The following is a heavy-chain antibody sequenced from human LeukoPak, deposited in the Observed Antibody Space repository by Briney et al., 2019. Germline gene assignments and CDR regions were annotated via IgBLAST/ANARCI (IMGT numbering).Heavy chain of an antibody. V-gene: IGHV1-2*02. CDR3: ASGNYYYYYYYMDV. D-gene: IGHD1-7*01. CDR1: GYTFTGYY. J-gene: IGHJ6*03. Sequence: ASVKVSCKASGYTFTGYYMHWVRQAPGQGLEWRGWINPNSGGTNYAQKFQGRVTMTRNTSISTAYMELSSLRSEDTAVYYCASGNYYYYYYYMDVWGKGTTVTISS. CDR2: INPNSGGT.